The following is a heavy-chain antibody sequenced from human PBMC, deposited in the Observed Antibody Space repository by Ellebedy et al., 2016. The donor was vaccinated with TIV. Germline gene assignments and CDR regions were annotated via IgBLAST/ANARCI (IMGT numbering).Heavy chain of an antibody. CDR1: GITLSSYA. CDR2: ISGSGVTT. V-gene: IGHV3-23*01. CDR3: AKDPTIAIFGVADY. D-gene: IGHD3-3*01. J-gene: IGHJ4*02. Sequence: PGGSLRLSCAASGITLSSYAMSWVRQAPGKGLEWVSAISGSGVTTAYADSVKGRFSISRDNSKNTLYLQMNSLRAEDTAMYYCAKDPTIAIFGVADYWGQGTLVTVSS.